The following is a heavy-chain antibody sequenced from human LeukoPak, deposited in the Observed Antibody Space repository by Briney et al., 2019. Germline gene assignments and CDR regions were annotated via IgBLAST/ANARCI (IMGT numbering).Heavy chain of an antibody. CDR1: GFLFSDYY. CDR3: AGAVFPHNYYDSTDYYGMDV. V-gene: IGHV3-11*01. Sequence: KPGGSLRLSCAASGFLFSDYYIPWVRQAPGRGPEWLSYITAGDTTIYYADSVKGRFTISSDNAKNSLYLQMNSLRAEDTAIYYCAGAVFPHNYYDSTDYYGMDVWGHGTTVTVSS. CDR2: ITAGDTTI. J-gene: IGHJ6*02. D-gene: IGHD3-22*01.